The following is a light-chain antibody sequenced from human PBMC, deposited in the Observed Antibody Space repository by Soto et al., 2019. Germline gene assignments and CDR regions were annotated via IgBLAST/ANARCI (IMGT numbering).Light chain of an antibody. Sequence: QSALTQPASVSGSPGRSVTISCTGTSTDVGDFNYVSWYQHLPGRAPKLIIYDVTNRPSGISYRFSASKSGRTASLTISGLQAEDDAAYYCSSYSSSTTHVVFGGGTKLTVL. CDR2: DVT. CDR3: SSYSSSTTHVV. J-gene: IGLJ2*01. V-gene: IGLV2-14*03. CDR1: STDVGDFNY.